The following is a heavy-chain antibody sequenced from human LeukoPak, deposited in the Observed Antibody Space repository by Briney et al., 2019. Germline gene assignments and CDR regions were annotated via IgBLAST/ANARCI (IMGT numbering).Heavy chain of an antibody. CDR2: IYHSGST. D-gene: IGHD4-17*01. CDR1: GGSISSGGYS. V-gene: IGHV4-30-2*05. Sequence: NPSETLSLTCAVSGGSISSGGYSWSWIRQPPGKGLEWIGYIYHSGSTYYNPSLKSRVTISVDTSKNQFSLKLNSVTAADTAVYFCARDSFYDDYTWYFDLWGRGTLVTVSS. J-gene: IGHJ2*01. CDR3: ARDSFYDDYTWYFDL.